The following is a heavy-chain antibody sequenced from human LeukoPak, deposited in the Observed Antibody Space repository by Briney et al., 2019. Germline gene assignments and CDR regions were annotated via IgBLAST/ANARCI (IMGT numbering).Heavy chain of an antibody. CDR2: INEDGSST. J-gene: IGHJ4*02. D-gene: IGHD3-10*01. CDR3: TTDTFGARDS. V-gene: IGHV3-74*01. CDR1: GYTFRRYW. Sequence: GGSLRLSCAASGYTFRRYWMHWVRRGPGKGLVLVSRINEDGSSTSYAESVRGRFTISRDNAKNTLYLQMNSLRAEDAAVYYCTTDTFGARDSWGQGTLVTVSS.